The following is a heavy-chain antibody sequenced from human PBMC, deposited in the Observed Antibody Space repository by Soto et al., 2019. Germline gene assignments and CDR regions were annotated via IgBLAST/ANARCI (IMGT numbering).Heavy chain of an antibody. D-gene: IGHD3-22*01. CDR3: VKDTVVVINGGDFDY. V-gene: IGHV3-23*01. CDR1: GFTYVKYA. Sequence: EVQLLESGGALVQPGGSQRLSCEASGFTYVKYAMSWVRQAPGKGLEWVSGISGDAGRTFYADSVKGRFTISRDNSKNTVYLQMNSLRVEDTAVYYCVKDTVVVINGGDFDYWGQGTLVTVSS. CDR2: ISGDAGRT. J-gene: IGHJ4*02.